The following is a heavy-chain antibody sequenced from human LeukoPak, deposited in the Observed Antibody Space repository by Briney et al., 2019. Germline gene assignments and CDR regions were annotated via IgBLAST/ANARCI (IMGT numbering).Heavy chain of an antibody. D-gene: IGHD2-15*01. CDR3: ARDLYCSGGSCYGWYFDL. V-gene: IGHV1-46*01. CDR2: INPSGGST. J-gene: IGHJ2*01. CDR1: GYTFTSYY. Sequence: ASVKVSCKASGYTFTSYYMHWVRQAPGQGLEWMGIINPSGGSTSYAQKFQGRVTMTRDTSISTAYMELSRLRSDDTAVYYCARDLYCSGGSCYGWYFDLWGRGTLVTVSS.